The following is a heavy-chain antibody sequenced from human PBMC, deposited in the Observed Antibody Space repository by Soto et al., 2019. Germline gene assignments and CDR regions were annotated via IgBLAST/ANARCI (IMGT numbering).Heavy chain of an antibody. CDR1: GYTFTGYY. D-gene: IGHD4-17*01. J-gene: IGHJ4*02. CDR3: ARLLDYGDYPTDY. V-gene: IGHV1-2*02. Sequence: GASVKVSCKASGYTFTGYYMHWVRQAPGQGLEWMGWINPNSGGTNYAQKFQGRVTMTRDTSISTAYVELSRLRSDDTAVYYCARLLDYGDYPTDYWGQGTLVTVSS. CDR2: INPNSGGT.